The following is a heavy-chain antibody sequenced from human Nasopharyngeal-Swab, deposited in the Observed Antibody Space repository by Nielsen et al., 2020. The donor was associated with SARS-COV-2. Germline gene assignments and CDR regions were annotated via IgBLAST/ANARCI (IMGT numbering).Heavy chain of an antibody. Sequence: GESLKISCAASGFTFDDYGMSWVRQAPGKGLEWVSGINWGGGSVGYADSVKGRFTISRDNARNSLYLEMNSLRAEDTAVYYCARVADTSLFTLDGYFDYWGQGTLVTVSS. J-gene: IGHJ4*02. CDR3: ARVADTSLFTLDGYFDY. V-gene: IGHV3-20*04. D-gene: IGHD3-16*01. CDR2: INWGGGSV. CDR1: GFTFDDYG.